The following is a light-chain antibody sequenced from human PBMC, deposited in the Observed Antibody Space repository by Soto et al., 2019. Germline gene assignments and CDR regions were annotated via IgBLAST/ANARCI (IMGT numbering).Light chain of an antibody. CDR3: SSYTTSNTRQIV. J-gene: IGLJ1*01. V-gene: IGLV2-14*01. CDR1: SSDVGGYNY. Sequence: QSVLTKPASVSGSPGQSITISCTGTSSDVGGYNYVSWYQQHPGKAPKLMIYDVSNRPSGVSNRFSGSKSGNTASLTISGLQAEDEADYYCSSYTTSNTRQIVFGTGT. CDR2: DVS.